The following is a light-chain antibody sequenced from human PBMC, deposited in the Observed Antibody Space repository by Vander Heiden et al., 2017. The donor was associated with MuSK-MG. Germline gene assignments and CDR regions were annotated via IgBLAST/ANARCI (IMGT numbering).Light chain of an antibody. CDR2: GVT. Sequence: QSALTPPRSVSGSPGQSGTISCTGTNSDVGAYNFVSWYHQQPGKAPKLMSYGVTQRPSGVPVRFSGSKSVNTASLTISGLQAEDDADYYCCSYAGSNVVFGGGTKLTVL. CDR3: CSYAGSNVV. V-gene: IGLV2-11*01. CDR1: NSDVGAYNF. J-gene: IGLJ2*01.